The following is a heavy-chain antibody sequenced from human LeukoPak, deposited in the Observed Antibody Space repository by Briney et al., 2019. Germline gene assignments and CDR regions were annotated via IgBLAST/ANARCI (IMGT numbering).Heavy chain of an antibody. Sequence: GRSLRLSCAASGFTFDDYAMHWVRQAPGKGLEWVSGISWNSGSIGYADSVKGRFTISRDNAKNSLYLQMNSLRAEDTALYYCAKDNRLYYYNYGMDVWGQGTTVTVSS. V-gene: IGHV3-9*01. CDR2: ISWNSGSI. CDR1: GFTFDDYA. J-gene: IGHJ6*02. CDR3: AKDNRLYYYNYGMDV.